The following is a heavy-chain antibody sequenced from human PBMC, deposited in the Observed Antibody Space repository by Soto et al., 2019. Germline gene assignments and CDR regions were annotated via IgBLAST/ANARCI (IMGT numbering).Heavy chain of an antibody. V-gene: IGHV4-30-4*01. Sequence: PSETLSLTCTVSGGSISSGDYYWSWIRQPPGKGLEWIGYIYYSGSTYYNPSLKSRVTISVDTSKIQFSLKLSSVTAADTAVYYCARGAYSGLALFRFDIWGQGTVVTVSS. CDR1: GGSISSGDYY. D-gene: IGHD5-12*01. CDR2: IYYSGST. J-gene: IGHJ3*02. CDR3: ARGAYSGLALFRFDI.